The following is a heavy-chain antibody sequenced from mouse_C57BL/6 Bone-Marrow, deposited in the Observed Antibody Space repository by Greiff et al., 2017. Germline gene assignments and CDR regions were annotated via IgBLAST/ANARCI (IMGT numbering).Heavy chain of an antibody. Sequence: EVKLMESGGGLVKPGGSLKLSCAASGFTFSSYAMSWVRQTPEKRLEWVATISDGGSYTYYPDNVKGRFTISRDNAKNNLYLQMSHLKSEDTAMYYCARDNTVEFDDWGQGTTLTVSA. D-gene: IGHD1-1*01. V-gene: IGHV5-4*01. CDR1: GFTFSSYA. J-gene: IGHJ2*01. CDR2: ISDGGSYT. CDR3: ARDNTVEFDD.